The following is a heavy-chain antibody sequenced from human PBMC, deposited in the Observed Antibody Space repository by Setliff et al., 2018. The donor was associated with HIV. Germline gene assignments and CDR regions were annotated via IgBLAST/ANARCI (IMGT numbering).Heavy chain of an antibody. Sequence: SETLSLTCTVSGGSFTTYYWSWLRQPPGKELEWIGYCYTSGSTNYNPSLKSRVTISIDTSKNQFSLKLNAVTAADTAVYYCARRPPLTTGREYYFDFWGQGTLVTVSS. V-gene: IGHV4-4*09. CDR2: CYTSGST. CDR3: ARRPPLTTGREYYFDF. CDR1: GGSFTTYY. J-gene: IGHJ4*02. D-gene: IGHD1-1*01.